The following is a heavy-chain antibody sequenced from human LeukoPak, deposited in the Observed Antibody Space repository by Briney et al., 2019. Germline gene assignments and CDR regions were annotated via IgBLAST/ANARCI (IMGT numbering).Heavy chain of an antibody. CDR2: IYYSGST. D-gene: IGHD5-12*01. CDR3: ARASIVANQLDY. V-gene: IGHV4-31*03. J-gene: IGHJ4*02. Sequence: PSQTLSLTCTVSGGSISSGGYYWSWIRQHPGKGLEWIGYIYYSGSTYYNPSLKSRVTISVDTSKNQFSLKLSSVTAADTAVYYCARASIVANQLDYWGQGTLVTVSS. CDR1: GGSISSGGYY.